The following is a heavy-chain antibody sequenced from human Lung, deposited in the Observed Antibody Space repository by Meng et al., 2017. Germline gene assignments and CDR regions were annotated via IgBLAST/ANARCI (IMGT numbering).Heavy chain of an antibody. CDR2: IYWDDEK. D-gene: IGHD3-22*01. CDR1: GSSLRTSGVA. J-gene: IGHJ4*02. V-gene: IGHV2-5*02. Sequence: QITLKESGPALVKPTETITPTCTLSGSSLRTSGVAVGWIRQAPGKALEWLALIYWDDEKRYSPSLKSRLTITKDTSKNHVVLTMTNMDPVDTATYYCAHSWGSGYYFGPLDYWGQGTLVTVSS. CDR3: AHSWGSGYYFGPLDY.